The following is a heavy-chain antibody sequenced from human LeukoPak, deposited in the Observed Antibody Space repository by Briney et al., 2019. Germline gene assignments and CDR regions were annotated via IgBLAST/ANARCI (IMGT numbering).Heavy chain of an antibody. J-gene: IGHJ3*02. CDR2: IYYSGST. CDR1: GGSISSSSYY. D-gene: IGHD3-22*01. Sequence: SETLSLTCTVSGGSISSSSYYWGWIRQHPGKGLEWIGYIYYSGSTYYNPSLKSRVTISVDTSKNQFSLKLSSVTAADTAVYYCARDGYEDYYDSSGYPTAQDAFDIWGQGTMVTVSS. V-gene: IGHV4-31*03. CDR3: ARDGYEDYYDSSGYPTAQDAFDI.